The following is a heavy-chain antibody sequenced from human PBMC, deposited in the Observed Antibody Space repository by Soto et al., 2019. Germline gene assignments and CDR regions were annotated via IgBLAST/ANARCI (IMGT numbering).Heavy chain of an antibody. J-gene: IGHJ3*02. CDR1: GYTFTSYD. D-gene: IGHD3-10*01. V-gene: IGHV1-8*01. Sequence: ASVKVSCKASGYTFTSYDINWVRQAAGQGLEWMGWMNPSSGNKAYAQKFQGRVTMTRNTSISTAYMGLTSLRSEDTAIYYCARGGVSRGAFDIWGQGTMVTVSS. CDR3: ARGGVSRGAFDI. CDR2: MNPSSGNK.